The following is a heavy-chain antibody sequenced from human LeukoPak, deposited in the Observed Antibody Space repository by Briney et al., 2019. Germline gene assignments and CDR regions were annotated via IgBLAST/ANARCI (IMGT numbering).Heavy chain of an antibody. CDR2: ISWNSGSI. CDR3: AKDARYGSGSPLDY. J-gene: IGHJ4*02. V-gene: IGHV3-9*01. CDR1: GFTFDDYA. D-gene: IGHD3-10*01. Sequence: HPGGSLRLSCAASGFTFDDYAMHWVRQAPGKGLEWVSGISWNSGSIGYADSVKGRFTISRDNAKNSLYLQMNSLRAEDTALYYCAKDARYGSGSPLDYWGQGTLVTVSS.